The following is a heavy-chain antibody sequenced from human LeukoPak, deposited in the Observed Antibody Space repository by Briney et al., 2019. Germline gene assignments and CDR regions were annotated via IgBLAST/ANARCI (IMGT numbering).Heavy chain of an antibody. D-gene: IGHD3-10*01. CDR2: ISSSSSYI. V-gene: IGHV3-21*04. CDR3: AKEGGVYYGSGSYYNSHYMDV. Sequence: GGSLRLSCAASGFTFSSYSMNWVRQAPGKGLEWVSSISSSSSYIYYADSVKGRFTISRDNAKNSLYLQMNSLRAEDTAFYYCAKEGGVYYGSGSYYNSHYMDVWGKGTTVTISS. J-gene: IGHJ6*03. CDR1: GFTFSSYS.